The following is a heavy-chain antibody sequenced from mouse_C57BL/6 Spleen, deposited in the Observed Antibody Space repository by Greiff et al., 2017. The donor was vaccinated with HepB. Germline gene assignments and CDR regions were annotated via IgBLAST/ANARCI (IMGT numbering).Heavy chain of an antibody. V-gene: IGHV5-17*01. CDR2: ISSGSSTI. D-gene: IGHD1-1*01. Sequence: DVMLVESGGGLVKPGGSLKLSCAASGFTFSDYGMHWVRQAPEKGLEWVAYISSGSSTIYYADTVKGRFTISRDNAKHTLFLQMTSLRSEDTAMYYCARITTVVYWYFDVWGTGTTVTVSS. CDR3: ARITTVVYWYFDV. CDR1: GFTFSDYG. J-gene: IGHJ1*03.